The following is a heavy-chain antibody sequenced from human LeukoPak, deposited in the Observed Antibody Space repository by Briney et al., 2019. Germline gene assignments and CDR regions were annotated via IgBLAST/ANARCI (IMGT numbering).Heavy chain of an antibody. D-gene: IGHD6-13*01. CDR3: ARESDHSSSWPVPFFDY. V-gene: IGHV3-30*19. CDR2: ISYDGSNK. Sequence: PGGSLRLSCAASGFTFSAYGMHWVRQAPGKGLEWVAVISYDGSNKYYADSVKGRFTISRDNSKNTLYLQMNSLRAEDTAVYYCARESDHSSSWPVPFFDYWGQGALVTVSS. CDR1: GFTFSAYG. J-gene: IGHJ4*02.